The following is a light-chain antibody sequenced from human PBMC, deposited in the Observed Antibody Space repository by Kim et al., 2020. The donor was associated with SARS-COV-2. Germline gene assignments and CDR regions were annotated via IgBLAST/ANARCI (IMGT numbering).Light chain of an antibody. CDR3: QQYGSSLIS. V-gene: IGKV3-20*01. Sequence: CPGETATLSCRASQRVDNNFLAWYKQKPGQAPRLLIYAASSRANRIPDRFNGGGSVTDFTLTIGTLEPEDFAVYYCQQYGSSLISFGQGTRLEIK. J-gene: IGKJ5*01. CDR2: AAS. CDR1: QRVDNNF.